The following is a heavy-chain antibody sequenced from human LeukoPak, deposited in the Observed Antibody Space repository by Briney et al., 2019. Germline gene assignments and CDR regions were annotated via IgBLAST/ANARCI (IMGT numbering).Heavy chain of an antibody. V-gene: IGHV4-34*01. CDR1: GGSCDDYY. Sequence: SETLSLTCDVSGGSCDDYYCSWIRQPPGKGLEWIGEIHPHGIFYCNSSLVSRVTMSIDTSKSQFSLRLTSVTAADTAFYYCARGRDRSKAGDHWGQGSLVTVSS. D-gene: IGHD5-24*01. J-gene: IGHJ4*02. CDR2: IHPHGIF. CDR3: ARGRDRSKAGDH.